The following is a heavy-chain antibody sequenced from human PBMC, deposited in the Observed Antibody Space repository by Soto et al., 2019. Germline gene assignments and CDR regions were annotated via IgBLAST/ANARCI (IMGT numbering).Heavy chain of an antibody. J-gene: IGHJ4*02. CDR1: SGSFSGYY. Sequence: SETLSLTCSIYSGSFSGYYWSWIRQPPGKGLEWIGEISQSGNTSYSPSLKSRVSISIDTSKKQFSLNLASVSAADTAVYYCARAPKVSGSSQTRPDFWGQGTLVTVSS. CDR2: ISQSGNT. CDR3: ARAPKVSGSSQTRPDF. D-gene: IGHD6-6*01. V-gene: IGHV4-34*01.